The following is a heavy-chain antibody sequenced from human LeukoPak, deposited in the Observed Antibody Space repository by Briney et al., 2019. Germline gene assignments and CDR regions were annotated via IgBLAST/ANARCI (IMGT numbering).Heavy chain of an antibody. D-gene: IGHD3-10*01. V-gene: IGHV4-39*07. CDR3: TSLVRGIWSWFDP. Sequence: PSETLSLTCTLSGASMSKTNYYWAWIRQPPGKGLEWIGHVYYSGITYYNPSLKSRLSISVDTSKNQFSLTLNSVTAADTAVYYCTSLVRGIWSWFDPWGQGALVTVSS. J-gene: IGHJ5*02. CDR2: VYYSGIT. CDR1: GASMSKTNYY.